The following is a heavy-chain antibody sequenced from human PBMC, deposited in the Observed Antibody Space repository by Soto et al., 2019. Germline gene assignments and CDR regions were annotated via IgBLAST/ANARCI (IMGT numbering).Heavy chain of an antibody. CDR2: ISYDGSNK. J-gene: IGHJ4*02. CDR1: GFTFNTYA. CDR3: AKKAIAAAGTGDYFDY. Sequence: GSVRLSCAASGFTFNTYAMSWVRQAPGKGLEWVAVISYDGSNKYYADSVKGRFTISRDNSKNTLYLQMNSLRAEDTAVYYCAKKAIAAAGTGDYFDYWGQGTLVTVSS. D-gene: IGHD6-13*01. V-gene: IGHV3-30*18.